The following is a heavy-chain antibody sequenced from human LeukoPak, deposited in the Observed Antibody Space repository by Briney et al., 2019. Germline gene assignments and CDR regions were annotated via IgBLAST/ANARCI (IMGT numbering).Heavy chain of an antibody. CDR3: ARALYYYGLGSYLYYYYYGMDV. V-gene: IGHV3-66*03. CDR2: LDANGDR. D-gene: IGHD3-10*01. CDR1: GFIVSTNY. Sequence: GESLRLSCIVSGFIVSTNYMTWVRQAPGKGLEWVALLDANGDRYYADSVKGRFNISRDNSKNTLYLQMNSLRAEDTAVYYCARALYYYGLGSYLYYYYYGMDVWGQGTTVTVSS. J-gene: IGHJ6*02.